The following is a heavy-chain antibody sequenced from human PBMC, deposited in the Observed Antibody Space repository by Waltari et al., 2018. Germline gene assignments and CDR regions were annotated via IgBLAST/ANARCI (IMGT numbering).Heavy chain of an antibody. CDR1: GGSFSGYY. CDR2: INPSGST. J-gene: IGHJ6*02. D-gene: IGHD3-10*01. Sequence: QVQLQQWGAGLLKPSDTLSLTCAVHGGSFSGYYWSWIRPPPRNGSEWIGEINPSGSTNYNPSRKSRVTISVDTAKNQFSLKLSSVTAADTAVYYCARGSRYYGSGSYYRHYYYGMDVWGQGTTVTVSS. CDR3: ARGSRYYGSGSYYRHYYYGMDV. V-gene: IGHV4-34*01.